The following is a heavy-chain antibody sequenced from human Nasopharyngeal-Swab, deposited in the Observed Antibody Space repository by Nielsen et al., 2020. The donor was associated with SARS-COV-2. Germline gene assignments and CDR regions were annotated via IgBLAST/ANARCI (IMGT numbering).Heavy chain of an antibody. D-gene: IGHD1-14*01. CDR3: AREVIAEPDSDGFDI. CDR2: IHYTGSD. CDR1: GGSIRSAGDF. J-gene: IGHJ3*02. V-gene: IGHV4-31*03. Sequence: SETLSLTCTVSGGSIRSAGDFWSWIRQHPGKGLEWIGYIHYTGSDYYNPSLETRVAISVDTSKNQFSLELSSVTAADTAVYYCAREVIAEPDSDGFDIWGQGTMVTVSS.